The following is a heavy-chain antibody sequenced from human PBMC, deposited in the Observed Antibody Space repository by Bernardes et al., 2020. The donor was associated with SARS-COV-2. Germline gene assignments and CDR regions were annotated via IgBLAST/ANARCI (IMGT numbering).Heavy chain of an antibody. CDR3: AREGAYCSGGRCHTFDY. CDR1: GVSVNSGSYS. J-gene: IGHJ4*02. Sequence: SETLSLTCTVSGVSVNSGSYSWSWIRQPPGKGLEWIWYMYYSGNANYNPSLKSRVTISIDTSKNQFSLRLTSVTAADTAIYYCAREGAYCSGGRCHTFDYWGRGTLVTVSS. CDR2: MYYSGNA. D-gene: IGHD2-15*01. V-gene: IGHV4-61*01.